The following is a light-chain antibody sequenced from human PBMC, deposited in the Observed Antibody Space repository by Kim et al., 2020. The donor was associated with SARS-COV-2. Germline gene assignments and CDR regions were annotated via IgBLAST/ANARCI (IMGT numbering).Light chain of an antibody. CDR3: QQLNSYPLP. CDR2: AAS. Sequence: IQLTQSPSSLSAYVGDRVTITCRASQGISSYLAWYQQKPGKAPKLLIYAASTLQSGVPSRFSGSGSGTDFTLTISSLQPEDFATYYFQQLNSYPLPFGGGTKVDIK. CDR1: QGISSY. V-gene: IGKV1-9*01. J-gene: IGKJ4*01.